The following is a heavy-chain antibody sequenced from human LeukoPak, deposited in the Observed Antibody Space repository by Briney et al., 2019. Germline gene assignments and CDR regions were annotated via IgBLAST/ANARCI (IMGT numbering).Heavy chain of an antibody. D-gene: IGHD5-18*01. V-gene: IGHV4-59*12. CDR2: IYYSGST. J-gene: IGHJ3*02. Sequence: SETLSLTCTVSGGSISSYYWSWIRQPPGKGLEWIGYIYYSGSTNYNPSLKSRVTISLDTSKNQFSLKLSSVTAADTAVYYCARDRAIQLWSRLDAFDIWGQGTMVTVSS. CDR1: GGSISSYY. CDR3: ARDRAIQLWSRLDAFDI.